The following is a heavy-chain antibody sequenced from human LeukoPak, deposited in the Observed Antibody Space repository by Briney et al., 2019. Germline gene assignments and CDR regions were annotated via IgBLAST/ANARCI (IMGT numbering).Heavy chain of an antibody. Sequence: GGSLRLSCAASGFTFSSYSMNWVRQAPGKGLEWVSYISSSSSTIYYADSVKGRFTISRDNAKNSLYLRMNSLRAEDTAVYYCAREYRLWVGVRASGGMDVWGQGTTVTVS. J-gene: IGHJ6*02. D-gene: IGHD3-10*01. CDR1: GFTFSSYS. V-gene: IGHV3-48*01. CDR2: ISSSSSTI. CDR3: AREYRLWVGVRASGGMDV.